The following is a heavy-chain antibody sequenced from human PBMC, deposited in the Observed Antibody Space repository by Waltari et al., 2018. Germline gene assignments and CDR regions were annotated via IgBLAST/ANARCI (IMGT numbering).Heavy chain of an antibody. CDR2: INPNSGGT. CDR1: GYTFTGYY. D-gene: IGHD6-25*01. V-gene: IGHV1-2*04. Sequence: QVQLVQSGAEVKKPGASVKVSCKASGYTFTGYYMPWVRQAPGEGLEWMGWINPNSGGTNYAQKFQGWVTMTRDTSISTAYMELSRLRSDDTAVYYCARGTAMVLIRAAVTFDYWGQGTLVTVSS. J-gene: IGHJ4*02. CDR3: ARGTAMVLIRAAVTFDY.